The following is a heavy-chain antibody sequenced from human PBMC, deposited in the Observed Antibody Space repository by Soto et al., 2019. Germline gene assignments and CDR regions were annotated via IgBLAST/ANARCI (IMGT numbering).Heavy chain of an antibody. CDR3: AREFGGSYLPRFDY. CDR2: ISYDGSNK. V-gene: IGHV3-30-3*01. D-gene: IGHD1-26*01. J-gene: IGHJ4*02. Sequence: GGSLRLSCAASGFTFSSYAMHWVRQAPGKGLEWVAVISYDGSNKYYADSVKGRFTISRDNSKNTLYLQMNSLRAEDTAVYYCAREFGGSYLPRFDYWGQGTLVTVSS. CDR1: GFTFSSYA.